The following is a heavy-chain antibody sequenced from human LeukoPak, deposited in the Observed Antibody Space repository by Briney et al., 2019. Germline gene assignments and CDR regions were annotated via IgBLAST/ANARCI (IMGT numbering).Heavy chain of an antibody. CDR2: IIAYNDNT. D-gene: IGHD3-22*01. CDR3: ARDQEVYYDSSGPKGY. CDR1: GSTFTSYG. V-gene: IGHV1-18*01. J-gene: IGHJ4*02. Sequence: ASVKVSCKASGSTFTSYGISWVRRPPGQGLEWMGWIIAYNDNTNYAQTPQGRVTMTTDTSTSTAYMELRSLRSDDTAVYYCARDQEVYYDSSGPKGYWGQGTLVTVSS.